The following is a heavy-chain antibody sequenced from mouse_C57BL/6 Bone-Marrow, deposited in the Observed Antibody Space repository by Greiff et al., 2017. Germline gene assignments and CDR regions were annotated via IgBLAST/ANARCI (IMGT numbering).Heavy chain of an antibody. V-gene: IGHV1-19*01. CDR2: INPYNGGT. CDR3: ARGPYYYVSSPVYFDY. CDR1: GYTFTDYY. J-gene: IGHJ2*01. D-gene: IGHD1-1*01. Sequence: VQLQQSGPVLVKPGASVKMSCKASGYTFTDYYMNWVKQSHGKSLEWIGVINPYNGGTSYNQKFKGKATLTVDKSSSTAYMELNSLTSEDSAVYYCARGPYYYVSSPVYFDYWGQGTTLTVSS.